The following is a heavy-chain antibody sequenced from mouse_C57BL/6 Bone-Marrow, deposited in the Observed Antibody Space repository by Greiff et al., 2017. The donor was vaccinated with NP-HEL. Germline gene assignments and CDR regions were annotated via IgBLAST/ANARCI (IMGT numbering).Heavy chain of an antibody. J-gene: IGHJ1*03. D-gene: IGHD1-1*01. CDR2: IDPSDSYT. Sequence: QVQLQQPGAELVKPGASVKLSCKASGYTFTSYWMQWVKQRPGQGLEWIGEIDPSDSYTNYNQKFKGKATLTVDTSSSTAYMQLSSLTSEDSAVYYCARENSLITTVVALYWYVDVWGTGTTVTVSS. V-gene: IGHV1-50*01. CDR3: ARENSLITTVVALYWYVDV. CDR1: GYTFTSYW.